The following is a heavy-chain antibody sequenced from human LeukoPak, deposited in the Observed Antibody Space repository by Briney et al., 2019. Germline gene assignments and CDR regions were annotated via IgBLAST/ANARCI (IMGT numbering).Heavy chain of an antibody. V-gene: IGHV4-30-4*08. D-gene: IGHD6-19*01. CDR1: GGSISSGDYY. J-gene: IGHJ4*02. CDR3: ARMGPRIAVAVPFDY. CDR2: IYYSGST. Sequence: SETLSLTCTVSGGSISSGDYYWSWIRQPPGKGLEWIGYIYYSGSTYYNPSLKSRVTISVDTSKNQFSLKLSSVTAADTAVYYCARMGPRIAVAVPFDYWGQGTLVTVSS.